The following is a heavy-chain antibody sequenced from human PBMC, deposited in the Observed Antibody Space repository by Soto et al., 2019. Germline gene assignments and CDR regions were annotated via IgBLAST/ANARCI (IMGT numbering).Heavy chain of an antibody. Sequence: SETLSLTCTVSGGSISSYYWSWIRQPPGKGLEWIGYIYYSGSTNYNPSLKSRVTISVDTSKNQFSLKLSSVTAADTAVYYCASXQYYYDSSGYYSNWFDPWGQGTLVTVSS. CDR2: IYYSGST. J-gene: IGHJ5*02. CDR1: GGSISSYY. CDR3: ASXQYYYDSSGYYSNWFDP. D-gene: IGHD3-22*01. V-gene: IGHV4-59*01.